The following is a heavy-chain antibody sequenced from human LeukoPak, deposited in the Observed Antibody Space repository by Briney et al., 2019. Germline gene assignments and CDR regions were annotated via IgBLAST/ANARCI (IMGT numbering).Heavy chain of an antibody. J-gene: IGHJ4*02. Sequence: GGSLRLSCAASGFTVSSNYMSWVRRAPGKGLEWVSVIYSGGSTYYADSVKGRFTISRDNSKNTLYLQMNSLRAEDTAVYYCARDPAGGYDSSGYPYYFDYWGQGTLVTVSS. CDR1: GFTVSSNY. CDR2: IYSGGST. V-gene: IGHV3-66*01. CDR3: ARDPAGGYDSSGYPYYFDY. D-gene: IGHD3-22*01.